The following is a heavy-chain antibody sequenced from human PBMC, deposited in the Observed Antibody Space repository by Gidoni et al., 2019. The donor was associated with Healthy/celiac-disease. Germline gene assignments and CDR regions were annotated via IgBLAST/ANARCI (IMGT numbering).Heavy chain of an antibody. CDR3: ARTNYYGPGYYYYGMDV. CDR1: GGSTSSYY. CDR2: IYYSGST. Sequence: QVQLQESGPGLVKPSATLSLTCTVPGGSTSSYYWSWIRQPPGKGLEWIGYIYYSGSTNYNPSLKSRVTISVDTSKNQFSLKLSSGTAADTAVYYCARTNYYGPGYYYYGMDVWGQGTTVTVSS. V-gene: IGHV4-59*01. J-gene: IGHJ6*02. D-gene: IGHD3-10*01.